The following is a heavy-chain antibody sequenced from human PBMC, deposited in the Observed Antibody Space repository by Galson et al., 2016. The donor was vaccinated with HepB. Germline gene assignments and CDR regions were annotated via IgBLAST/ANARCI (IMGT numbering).Heavy chain of an antibody. CDR3: ARDIPYYDLLSDYYYSYGMDV. CDR2: INPRSGTT. J-gene: IGHJ6*02. V-gene: IGHV1-46*01. D-gene: IGHD3-3*01. Sequence: SVKVSCKASGYTFTTHYIHWVRQAPGQGLEWMGFINPRSGTTSYAQKFQGRVTMTGDTSTSTGYMEMSSLRSEGTAVYYCARDIPYYDLLSDYYYSYGMDVWGQGTTVAVSS. CDR1: GYTFTTHY.